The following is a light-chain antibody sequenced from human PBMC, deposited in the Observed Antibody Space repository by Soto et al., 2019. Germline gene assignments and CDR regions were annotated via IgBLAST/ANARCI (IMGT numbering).Light chain of an antibody. CDR3: HQYNNWPPWT. V-gene: IGKV3-15*01. CDR2: DAS. CDR1: QSVSSSY. J-gene: IGKJ1*01. Sequence: EIVMTQSPATLSVSPGERATLSCRASQSVSSSYLAWYQQKPGQAPRLLIYDASTRATGIPARFSGSGSGTEFTLTISSLQSEDFAVYYCHQYNNWPPWTFGQGTKVDI.